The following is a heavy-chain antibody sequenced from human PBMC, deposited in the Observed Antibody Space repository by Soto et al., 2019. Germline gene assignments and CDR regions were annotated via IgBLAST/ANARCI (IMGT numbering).Heavy chain of an antibody. CDR2: ISAYNGHT. D-gene: IGHD6-19*01. CDR1: GYTCTNYA. J-gene: IGHJ4*02. CDR3: ARDKGIIVAGTYFDY. V-gene: IGHV1-18*01. Sequence: ASLKVSCKASGYTCTNYAISWVLQAPGQGLEWMGWISAYNGHTNYAQKFQGRVTMTTDTSTSAAYMELRSLRSDDSALYYCARDKGIIVAGTYFDYWGQGTLVTVSS.